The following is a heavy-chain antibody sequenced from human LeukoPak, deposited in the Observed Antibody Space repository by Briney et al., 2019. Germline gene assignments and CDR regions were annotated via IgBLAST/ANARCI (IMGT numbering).Heavy chain of an antibody. V-gene: IGHV1-18*01. CDR3: ARVSLRIDYYYYYGMDV. D-gene: IGHD3-10*01. Sequence: ASVKVSCKASGGTFSSYAISWVRQAPGQGLEWMGWISAYNGNTNYAQKLQGRVTMTTDTSTSTAYMELRSLRSDDTAVYYCARVSLRIDYYYYYGMDVWGQGTTVTVSS. CDR1: GGTFSSYA. J-gene: IGHJ6*02. CDR2: ISAYNGNT.